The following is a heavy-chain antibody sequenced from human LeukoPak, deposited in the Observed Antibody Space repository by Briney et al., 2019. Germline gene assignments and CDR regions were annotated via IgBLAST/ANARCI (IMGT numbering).Heavy chain of an antibody. CDR2: ISAGGGST. D-gene: IGHD3-22*01. CDR1: GFTFRNSG. V-gene: IGHV3-23*01. Sequence: PGGSLRLSCAASGFTFRNSGMSWVRQAPGKGLEWVSGISAGGGSTYYADSVKGRFTISRDNSKNTLYLQMNSLRAEDTAVYYCARSWNYYDSSYAFDIWGQGTMVTVSS. CDR3: ARSWNYYDSSYAFDI. J-gene: IGHJ3*02.